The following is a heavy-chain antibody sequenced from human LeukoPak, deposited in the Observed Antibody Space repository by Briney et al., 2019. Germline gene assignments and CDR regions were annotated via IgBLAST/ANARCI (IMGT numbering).Heavy chain of an antibody. CDR1: GFTFSSYE. Sequence: PGGSLRLSCAASGFTFSSYEMNWVRQAPGKGLEWISYISSSGSTIYYADSVKGRFTISRDNAKNSLYLQFNSLRVEDTAVYYCARDISGWSTHDYWGQGTLVTVSS. CDR3: ARDISGWSTHDY. J-gene: IGHJ4*02. D-gene: IGHD6-19*01. CDR2: ISSSGSTI. V-gene: IGHV3-48*03.